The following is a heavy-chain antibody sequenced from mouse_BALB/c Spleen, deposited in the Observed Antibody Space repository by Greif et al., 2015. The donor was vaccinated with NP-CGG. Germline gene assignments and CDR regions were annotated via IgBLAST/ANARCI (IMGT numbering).Heavy chain of an antibody. CDR3: ADSSGFDY. J-gene: IGHJ2*01. CDR1: GYTFTSYT. D-gene: IGHD3-2*01. CDR2: INPSSGYT. Sequence: VHLVESAAELARPGASVKMSCKASGYTFTSYTMHWVKQRPGQGLEWIGYINPSSGYTEYNQKFKDKTTLTADKSSSTAYMQLSSLTSEDSAVYYCADSSGFDYWGQGTTLTVSS. V-gene: IGHV1-4*02.